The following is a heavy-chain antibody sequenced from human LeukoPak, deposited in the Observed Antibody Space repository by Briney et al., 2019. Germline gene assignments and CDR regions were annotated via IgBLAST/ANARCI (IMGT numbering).Heavy chain of an antibody. CDR1: GFIFSSYS. V-gene: IGHV3-48*01. CDR2: FSSSSSNI. D-gene: IGHD1-26*01. CDR3: AITLLSWELRDF. J-gene: IGHJ4*02. Sequence: PGASPLLSCASSGFIFSSYSMNCVRPAPGKRQEGVSYFSSSSSNIFHAVSVRGRFTISRDNHQNSLYVQMHTPRAEDPSVYSCAITLLSWELRDFWGKGTLVTVSS.